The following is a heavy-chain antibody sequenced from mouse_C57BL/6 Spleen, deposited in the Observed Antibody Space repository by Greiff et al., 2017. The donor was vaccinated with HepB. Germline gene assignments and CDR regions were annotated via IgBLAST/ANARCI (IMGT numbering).Heavy chain of an antibody. Sequence: QVQLQQSGAELVRPGTSVKLSCKASGYTFTSYWMHWVKQRPGQGLEWIGVIDPSDSYTNYNQKFKGKATLTVDTSSSTAYMQLSSLTSEDSAVYYCARSRHGYDVGGDYWGQGTTLTVSS. D-gene: IGHD2-2*01. V-gene: IGHV1-59*01. CDR2: IDPSDSYT. CDR3: ARSRHGYDVGGDY. J-gene: IGHJ2*01. CDR1: GYTFTSYW.